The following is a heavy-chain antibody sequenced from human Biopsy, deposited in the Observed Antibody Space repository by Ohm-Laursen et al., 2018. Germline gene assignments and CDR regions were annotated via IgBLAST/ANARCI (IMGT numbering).Heavy chain of an antibody. CDR3: ARGPYGDNAGGFDV. CDR2: FSHTGTT. D-gene: IGHD4/OR15-4a*01. J-gene: IGHJ3*01. CDR1: GGSFSGYD. Sequence: GTLSLTCAVDGGSFSGYDWTWIRQPPGKGLEWVGEFSHTGTTIYNPSLKSRLTISVDKSKNHFSLRLTSVTAADTATYFCARGPYGDNAGGFDVWGQGTVVTVSS. V-gene: IGHV4-34*01.